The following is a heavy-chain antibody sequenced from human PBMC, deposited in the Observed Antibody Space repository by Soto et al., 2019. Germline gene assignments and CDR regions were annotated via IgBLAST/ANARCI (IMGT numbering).Heavy chain of an antibody. J-gene: IGHJ6*04. CDR2: ISAYNGNT. Sequence: GASVKVSCKASGYTFTSYGISWVRQAPGQGLEWMGWISAYNGNTNYAQKLQGRVTMTTDTSTSTAYMELRSLRSDDTAVYYCARDELVVVTVIPAPGDYYYLLDVWGKGTTVTVSS. CDR3: ARDELVVVTVIPAPGDYYYLLDV. V-gene: IGHV1-18*01. CDR1: GYTFTSYG. D-gene: IGHD2-21*02.